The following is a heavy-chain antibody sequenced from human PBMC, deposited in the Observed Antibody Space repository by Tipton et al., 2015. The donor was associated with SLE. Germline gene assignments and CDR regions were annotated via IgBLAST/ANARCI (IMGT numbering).Heavy chain of an antibody. CDR3: ARGENVDN. V-gene: IGHV1-46*01. J-gene: IGHJ4*02. CDR1: GYAFTSYY. Sequence: QVQLVQSGPEVKKPGASVTASCKASGYAFTSYYIHWLRQAPGQGLEWMGIINPASGSATYAQKFRGRVTMTRDLSTTTVYMGLSGLRSDDTAVFFCARGENVDNWGQGTLVSVSS. CDR2: INPASGSA.